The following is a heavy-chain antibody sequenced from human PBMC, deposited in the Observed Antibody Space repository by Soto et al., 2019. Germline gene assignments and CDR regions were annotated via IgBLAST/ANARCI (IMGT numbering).Heavy chain of an antibody. J-gene: IGHJ4*02. Sequence: GSGPTLVNPTQTLTLTCTFSGFSLSTSGMCVSWIRQPPGKALEWLALIDWDDDKYYSTSLKTRLTISKDTSKNQVVLTMTNMDPVDTAMYYCARTKCSGGSCYSWSLDYWGQGTPVTVSS. CDR1: GFSLSTSGMC. CDR2: IDWDDDK. V-gene: IGHV2-70*01. CDR3: ARTKCSGGSCYSWSLDY. D-gene: IGHD2-15*01.